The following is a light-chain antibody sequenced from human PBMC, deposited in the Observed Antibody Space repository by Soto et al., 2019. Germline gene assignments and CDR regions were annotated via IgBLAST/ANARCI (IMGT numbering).Light chain of an antibody. J-gene: IGLJ1*01. CDR2: DVS. CDR3: SSYTSSSTPYV. V-gene: IGLV2-14*01. CDR1: SSDVGGYNY. Sequence: QSVLTQPASVSGSPGQSITISCTGTSSDVGGYNYVSWYQQHPGKAPKLMIYDVSNRPSGVSNRFSGSKSGNTASLTISGLQAEDEADYYCSSYTSSSTPYVFGTATKATVL.